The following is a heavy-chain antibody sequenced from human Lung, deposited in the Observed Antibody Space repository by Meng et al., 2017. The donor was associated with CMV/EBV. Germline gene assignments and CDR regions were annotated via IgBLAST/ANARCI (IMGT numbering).Heavy chain of an antibody. CDR3: IRTGSYGY. J-gene: IGHJ4*02. CDR2: IKNKFDGETT. CDR1: GFTFSNAW. D-gene: IGHD1-26*01. V-gene: IGHV3-15*01. Sequence: GGSXRLSCAASGFTFSNAWMSWVRQAPGKGLEWVGRIKNKFDGETTDYAAPVKGRFTISRDDSKNTLYLQMNSLKTEDTAVYYCIRTGSYGYSGQGPLVTVSS.